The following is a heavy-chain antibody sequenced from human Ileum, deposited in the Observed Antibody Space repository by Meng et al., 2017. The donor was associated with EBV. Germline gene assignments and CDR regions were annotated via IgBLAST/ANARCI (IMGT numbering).Heavy chain of an antibody. V-gene: IGHV3-30*04. CDR2: MSRDGSFK. Sequence: QVQLVESGGGVVQPGRSLRLSCVVSGFTFSTYAMHWVRQAPGKGLEWVAVMSRDGSFKEYADSVKGRFTISRDDPKNALYLQMNGLRDEDTAVYYCTRESSDGGSYYADWGQGTLVTVSS. D-gene: IGHD1-26*01. CDR3: TRESSDGGSYYAD. CDR1: GFTFSTYA. J-gene: IGHJ4*02.